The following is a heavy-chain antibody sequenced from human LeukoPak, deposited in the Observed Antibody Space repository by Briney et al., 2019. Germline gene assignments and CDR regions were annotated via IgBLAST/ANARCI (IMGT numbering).Heavy chain of an antibody. D-gene: IGHD3-22*01. J-gene: IGHJ4*02. CDR3: ARDPYYYDSSVVFDY. V-gene: IGHV1-18*04. Sequence: ASVKVSCKASGYTFTGYYMHWVRQAPGQGLEWMGWISAYNGNTNYAQKLQGRVTMTTDTSTSTAYMELRSLRSDDTAVYYCARDPYYYDSSVVFDYWGQGTLVTVSS. CDR1: GYTFTGYY. CDR2: ISAYNGNT.